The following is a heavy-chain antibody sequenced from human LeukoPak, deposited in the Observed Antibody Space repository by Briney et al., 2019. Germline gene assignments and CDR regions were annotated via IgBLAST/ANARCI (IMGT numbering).Heavy chain of an antibody. CDR1: GGSISSGGYY. V-gene: IGHV4-30-2*01. D-gene: IGHD6-13*01. Sequence: SETLSLTCTVSGGSISSGGYYWSWIRQPPGKGLEWIGYIYHSGSTYYNPSLKSRVTISVDRSKNQFSLKLSSVTAADTAVYYCARQDSSSWYGASYWYFDLWGRGTLVTVSS. CDR3: ARQDSSSWYGASYWYFDL. J-gene: IGHJ2*01. CDR2: IYHSGST.